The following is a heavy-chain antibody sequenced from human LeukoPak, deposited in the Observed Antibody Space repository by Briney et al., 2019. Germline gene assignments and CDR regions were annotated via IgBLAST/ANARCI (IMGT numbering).Heavy chain of an antibody. V-gene: IGHV4-38-2*02. D-gene: IGHD3-10*01. Sequence: SETLSLTCTVSGYSIKSGYSWGWIRQPPGKGLEWIGNIYHSGSSFYMSSLKSRLTISVDTSKNQFSLKLISVTAADTAMYFCAVGTSYYGSEPDYWGQGTLVTVSS. CDR3: AVGTSYYGSEPDY. CDR2: IYHSGSS. CDR1: GYSIKSGYS. J-gene: IGHJ4*02.